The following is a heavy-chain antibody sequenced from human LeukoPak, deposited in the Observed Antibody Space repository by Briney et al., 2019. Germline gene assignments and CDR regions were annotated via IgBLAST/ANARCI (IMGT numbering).Heavy chain of an antibody. CDR1: GGSISSGDYY. Sequence: PSETLSLTCTVSGGSISSGDYYWSWIRQPPGKGLEWIGYIYYSGSTYYNPSLKSRVTISVDTSKNQFSLKLSSVTAADTAVYYCARDAVGKVAGGIDYWGQGTLVTVSS. J-gene: IGHJ4*02. V-gene: IGHV4-30-4*01. D-gene: IGHD2-15*01. CDR2: IYYSGST. CDR3: ARDAVGKVAGGIDY.